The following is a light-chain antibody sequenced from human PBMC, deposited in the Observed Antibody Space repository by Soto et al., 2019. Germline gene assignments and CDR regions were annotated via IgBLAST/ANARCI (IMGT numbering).Light chain of an antibody. Sequence: DIPMTQSPSSLSASVGDRVIITCQASQDISNYLNWYQQKPGKAPKLLIYDASNLETGVPSRFSGSGSGTDFTFNISSLQPEDIAIYYCQQYDNLPFTFGPGTKVDIK. CDR1: QDISNY. CDR2: DAS. J-gene: IGKJ3*01. CDR3: QQYDNLPFT. V-gene: IGKV1-33*01.